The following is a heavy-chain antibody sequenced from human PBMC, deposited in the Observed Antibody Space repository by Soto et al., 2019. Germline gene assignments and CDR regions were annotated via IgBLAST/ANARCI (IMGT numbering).Heavy chain of an antibody. V-gene: IGHV1-69*06. CDR1: GGTFSSYA. J-gene: IGHJ6*02. D-gene: IGHD3-9*01. CDR2: IIPIFGTA. CDR3: ARDMAAPKVSDYDILTVHGLGYYYGMDV. Sequence: QVQLVQSGAEVKKPGSSVKVSCKASGGTFSSYAISWVRQAPGQGLAWMGGIIPIFGTAHYAQKFQGRVTITADKSTSAASRELSSLRSEDTAVYYCARDMAAPKVSDYDILTVHGLGYYYGMDVWFQGTTVTDSS.